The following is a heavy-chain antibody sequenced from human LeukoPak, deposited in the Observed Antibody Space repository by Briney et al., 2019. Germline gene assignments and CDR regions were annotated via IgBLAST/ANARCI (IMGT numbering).Heavy chain of an antibody. V-gene: IGHV3-9*01. CDR2: ISWNSGSI. CDR3: ARVLPFSSSWTKYYYYGMDV. D-gene: IGHD6-13*01. Sequence: GRSLRLSCAASGFTFDDYAMHWVRQAPGKGLEWVSGISWNSGSIGYADSVKGRFTISRDNAKNSLYLQMNSLRAEDTAVYYCARVLPFSSSWTKYYYYGMDVWGQGTTVTVSS. J-gene: IGHJ6*02. CDR1: GFTFDDYA.